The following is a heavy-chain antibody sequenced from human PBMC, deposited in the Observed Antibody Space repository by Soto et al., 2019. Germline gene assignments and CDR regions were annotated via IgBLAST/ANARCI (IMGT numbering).Heavy chain of an antibody. CDR1: GGSFSGYY. Sequence: PSETLSLTCAVYGGSFSGYYWSWIRQPPGKGLEWIGEINHSGSTNYNPSLKSRVTISVDTSKNQLSLKLSSVTAADTAVYYCARAVTIFGVVITGGYYYGMDVWGQGTTVTVSS. V-gene: IGHV4-34*01. D-gene: IGHD3-3*01. J-gene: IGHJ6*02. CDR2: INHSGST. CDR3: ARAVTIFGVVITGGYYYGMDV.